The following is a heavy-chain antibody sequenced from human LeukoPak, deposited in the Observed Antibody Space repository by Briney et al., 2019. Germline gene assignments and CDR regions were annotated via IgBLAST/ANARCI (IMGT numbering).Heavy chain of an antibody. CDR3: AREETLTGYWPYYYYGMDV. CDR1: GYTFTSYG. V-gene: IGHV1-18*01. Sequence: ASVKVSCKASGYTFTSYGISWVRQAPGQGLEWMGWISAYNGNTNYAQKLQGRVTMTTDTSTSTAYMELRSLRSDDTAVYYCAREETLTGYWPYYYYGMDVWGQGTTVTVSS. CDR2: ISAYNGNT. D-gene: IGHD3-9*01. J-gene: IGHJ6*02.